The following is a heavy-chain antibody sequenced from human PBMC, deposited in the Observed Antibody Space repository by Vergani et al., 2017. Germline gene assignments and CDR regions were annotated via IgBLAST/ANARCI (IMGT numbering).Heavy chain of an antibody. D-gene: IGHD3-22*01. Sequence: EVQLVQSGAEVKKPGESLKISCQISGYSFTNYWIGWVRQMPGKGLEWMGIIHPADSDTRYSPSFQGQVTISVDKSISTAYLQRSSQRASDSAMYYCARLYVRDSSGRKYFDYWGQGTLVTVSS. CDR1: GYSFTNYW. CDR3: ARLYVRDSSGRKYFDY. J-gene: IGHJ4*02. V-gene: IGHV5-51*01. CDR2: IHPADSDT.